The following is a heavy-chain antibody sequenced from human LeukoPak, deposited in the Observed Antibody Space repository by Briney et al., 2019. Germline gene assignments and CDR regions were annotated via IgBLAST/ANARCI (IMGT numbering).Heavy chain of an antibody. D-gene: IGHD4-17*01. CDR1: GGSISSNY. V-gene: IGHV4-59*01. CDR2: IYYSGST. Sequence: SETLSLTCTVSGGSISSNYWSWIRQPPGKGLEWIGNIYYSGSTNSNPSLTSRVTISVDTSKNQFSLNLSSVTAADTAVYYCARDRGYGDYLNYFDYWGQGTLVTVSS. CDR3: ARDRGYGDYLNYFDY. J-gene: IGHJ4*02.